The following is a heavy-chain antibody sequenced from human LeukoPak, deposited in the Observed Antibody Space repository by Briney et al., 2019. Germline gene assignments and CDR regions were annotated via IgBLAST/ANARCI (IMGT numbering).Heavy chain of an antibody. CDR1: GFTFSNYW. CDR3: AQCGGMRSWYDFDY. CDR2: IMLAGSNK. J-gene: IGHJ4*02. Sequence: GGSLRLSCAASGFTFSNYWMSWVRQAPGKGLEFMANIMLAGSNKYYVDSVKGRFTISRDNAKDLVHLQMNSLRAEDTAVYYWAQCGGMRSWYDFDYWGQGTLVTVSS. V-gene: IGHV3-7*01. D-gene: IGHD6-13*01.